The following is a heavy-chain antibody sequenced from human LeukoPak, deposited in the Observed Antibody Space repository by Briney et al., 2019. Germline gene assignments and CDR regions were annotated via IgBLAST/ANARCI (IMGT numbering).Heavy chain of an antibody. CDR1: GFSLSDYS. J-gene: IGHJ4*01. D-gene: IGHD3-10*01. CDR3: ARDFGVLDPYFDY. V-gene: IGHV3-21*01. Sequence: QSGGSLRLSCAASGFSLSDYSMNWVRQAPGKGLEWVSSISYSSSSIHYADSVKGRFTISRDNAKNSLYLQMNSLRVEDTAVYYCARDFGVLDPYFDYWGHGTLVTVSS. CDR2: ISYSSSSI.